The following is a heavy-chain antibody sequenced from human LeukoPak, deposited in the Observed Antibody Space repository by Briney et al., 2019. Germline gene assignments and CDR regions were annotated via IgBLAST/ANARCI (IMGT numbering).Heavy chain of an antibody. CDR1: GFTFSSYW. Sequence: GGSLRLSCAASGFTFSSYWMSWVRQAPGKGLEWVANIKQDGSEKYYVDSVKGRFTISRDNAKNSLYLQMNSLRAEDTAVYYCARARIVVVIPSDAFDIWGQGTMVTVSS. J-gene: IGHJ3*02. CDR2: IKQDGSEK. CDR3: ARARIVVVIPSDAFDI. D-gene: IGHD3-22*01. V-gene: IGHV3-7*01.